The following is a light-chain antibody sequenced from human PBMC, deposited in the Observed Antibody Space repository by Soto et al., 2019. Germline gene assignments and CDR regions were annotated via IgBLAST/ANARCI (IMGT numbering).Light chain of an antibody. CDR1: QSLLHSDGKTY. CDR3: AQGLATPFT. CDR2: EVS. J-gene: IGKJ4*01. Sequence: ILMTQTPLSLSIIPGRTASISCKSSQSLLHSDGKTYFYWYVQKAGQAPQPLIYEVSNRFSGVPERFSGSGSGTDFTLTISRVEAEDVGVYFCAQGLATPFTFGGGTKADI. V-gene: IGKV2-29*03.